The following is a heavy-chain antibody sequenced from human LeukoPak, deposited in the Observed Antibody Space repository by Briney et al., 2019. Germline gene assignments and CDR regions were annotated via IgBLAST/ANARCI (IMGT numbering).Heavy chain of an antibody. CDR1: GFTFSSYA. V-gene: IGHV3-64D*06. J-gene: IGHJ4*02. Sequence: GGSLRLSCSASGFTFSSYAMHWVRQAPGKGLEYVSAISSNGGSTYYADSVKGRFTISRDNSKNTLYLQMSGLRAEDTAVYYCVKGGVAVAAVFDYWGQGTLVTVSS. CDR2: ISSNGGST. CDR3: VKGGVAVAAVFDY. D-gene: IGHD6-19*01.